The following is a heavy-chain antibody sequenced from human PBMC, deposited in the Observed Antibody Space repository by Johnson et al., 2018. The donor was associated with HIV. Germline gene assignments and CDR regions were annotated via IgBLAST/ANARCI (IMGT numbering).Heavy chain of an antibody. D-gene: IGHD6-19*01. CDR3: AREWRQWRARAFDI. Sequence: QVQLVESGGGVVQPGRSLRLSCAASGFTFSSYAMHWVRQAPGKGLEWVAVISYDGSNKYYADSVKGRFTISRDNSKNTLYLQMNSLRAEDTAVYYCAREWRQWRARAFDIWGQGTMVTVSS. J-gene: IGHJ3*02. V-gene: IGHV3-30*04. CDR1: GFTFSSYA. CDR2: ISYDGSNK.